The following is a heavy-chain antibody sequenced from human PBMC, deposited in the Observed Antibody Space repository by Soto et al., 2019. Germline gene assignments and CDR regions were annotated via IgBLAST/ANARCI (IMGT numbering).Heavy chain of an antibody. V-gene: IGHV4-34*01. CDR3: ATRITVFGLLIPPFGP. CDR1: GGSVNGYY. D-gene: IGHD3-3*01. Sequence: PWETLSLTCAVYGGSVNGYYWNWIRQPPGKGLEWIGEINHTGGTHYNPSLKSRVTMSVDTSKNQFSLRLSSVTAADTAIYYCATRITVFGLLIPPFGPCGQRTQLTVSS. J-gene: IGHJ5*02. CDR2: INHTGGT.